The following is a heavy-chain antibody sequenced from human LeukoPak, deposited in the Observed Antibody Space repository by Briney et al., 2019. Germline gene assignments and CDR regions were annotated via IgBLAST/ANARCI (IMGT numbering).Heavy chain of an antibody. D-gene: IGHD3-9*01. V-gene: IGHV3-23*01. CDR2: ISGSGGST. CDR1: GFTFSSYA. J-gene: IGHJ4*02. CDR3: AKTTYYDILTGYSGHPAPIDY. Sequence: GGSLRLSCAASGFTFSSYAMSWVRQAPGKGLEWVSAISGSGGSTYYADSVKGRVTISRDNSKNTLYLQMNSLRAEDTAVYYCAKTTYYDILTGYSGHPAPIDYWGQETLVTVSS.